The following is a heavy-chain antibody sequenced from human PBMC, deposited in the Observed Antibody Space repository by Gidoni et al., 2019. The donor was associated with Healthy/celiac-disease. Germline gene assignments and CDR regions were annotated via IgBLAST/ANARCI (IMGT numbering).Heavy chain of an antibody. CDR3: ARGLGGSGSPLDY. V-gene: IGHV4-4*07. J-gene: IGHJ4*02. CDR2: IYTSGST. D-gene: IGHD3-10*01. Sequence: QVQLQESGPRLGKPSETLSLTCPVSGGSISSYYWSWIRQPAGKGLEWIGRIYTSGSTTYNPSLKSRVTMSVDTSKNQFSLKLSSVPAADTAVYYCARGLGGSGSPLDYWGQGTLVTVSS. CDR1: GGSISSYY.